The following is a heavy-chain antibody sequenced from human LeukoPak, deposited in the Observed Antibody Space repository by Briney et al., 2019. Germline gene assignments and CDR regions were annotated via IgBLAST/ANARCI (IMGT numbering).Heavy chain of an antibody. CDR1: GFTFSSYA. J-gene: IGHJ4*02. D-gene: IGHD2-8*02. CDR2: ISGSGGST. CDR3: ARDLSEKYCIDY. V-gene: IGHV3-23*01. Sequence: GGSLRLSCAASGFTFSSYAMSWVRQAPGKGLEWVSAISGSGGSTHYANSVKGRLTISRDNSKNTLSLQMNSLRAEDTAIYYCARDLSEKYCIDYWGQGTLVTVSS.